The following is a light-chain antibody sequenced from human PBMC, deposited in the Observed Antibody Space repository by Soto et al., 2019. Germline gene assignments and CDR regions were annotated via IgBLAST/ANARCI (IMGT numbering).Light chain of an antibody. CDR3: SSYRSGSTLV. CDR2: DVH. Sequence: QSALTQPASVYGSPGQSITISCTGTSSDVGGSNYVSWYQQHPGKAPKLMIYDVHNRPSGISNRFSGSKSGNTASLTISGLQAEDEADYYCSSYRSGSTLVFGGGTKVTVL. V-gene: IGLV2-14*01. J-gene: IGLJ2*01. CDR1: SSDVGGSNY.